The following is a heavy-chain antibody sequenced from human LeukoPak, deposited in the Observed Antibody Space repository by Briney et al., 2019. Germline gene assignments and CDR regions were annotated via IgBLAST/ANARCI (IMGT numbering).Heavy chain of an antibody. D-gene: IGHD1-1*01. J-gene: IGHJ6*03. Sequence: PGGTLRLSCAASGFTFSSYGMSWVRQAPGKGLEWVSAISGSGGSTYYADSVKGRFTISRDNSKNTLYLQMNSLRAEDTAVYYCAKGIRRYNWNDSFYYYYYMDVWGKGTTVTISS. CDR2: ISGSGGST. CDR3: AKGIRRYNWNDSFYYYYYMDV. V-gene: IGHV3-23*01. CDR1: GFTFSSYG.